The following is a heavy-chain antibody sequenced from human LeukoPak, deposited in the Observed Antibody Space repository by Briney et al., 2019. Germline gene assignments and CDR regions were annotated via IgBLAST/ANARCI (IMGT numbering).Heavy chain of an antibody. CDR2: IYSGGST. CDR3: ATSVGGSWYLYFDY. D-gene: IGHD6-13*01. Sequence: PGGSLRLSCAASGFTVSSNYMSWVRQAPGKGLEWVSVIYSGGSTYYADSVKGRFTISRDNSKNTLYLQMNSLRAEDTAVYYCATSVGGSWYLYFDYWGQGTLVTVSS. J-gene: IGHJ4*02. V-gene: IGHV3-53*01. CDR1: GFTVSSNY.